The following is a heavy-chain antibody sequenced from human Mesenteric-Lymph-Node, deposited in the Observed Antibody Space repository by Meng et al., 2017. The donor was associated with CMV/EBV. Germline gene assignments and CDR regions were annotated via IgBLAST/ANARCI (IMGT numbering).Heavy chain of an antibody. J-gene: IGHJ4*02. V-gene: IGHV4-38-2*02. CDR1: GFSINDGYY. CDR2: VYYTGTT. D-gene: IGHD6-6*01. CDR3: TRRPVSRGDY. Sequence: GSLRLSCTVSGFSINDGYYWGWVRQFPGKGLEWIGDVYYTGTTHYNPSLESRVTMSVDTSKNQFFLKLRSVTAADTAVYYCTRRPVSRGDYWGQGTLVTVSS.